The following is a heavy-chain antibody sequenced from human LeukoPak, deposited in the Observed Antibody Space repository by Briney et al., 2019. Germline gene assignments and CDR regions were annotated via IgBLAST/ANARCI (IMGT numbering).Heavy chain of an antibody. CDR2: IINSSYI. CDR1: GFTVSSNY. V-gene: IGHV3-69-1*01. Sequence: GGSLRLSCAASGFTVSSNYMSWVRQAPGKGLQWVSSIINSSYIYYSDSVKGRFTISRDNTKNSLYLEMDRLSAEDTAVYYCARDRGYAGYAHGYWGQGTLVTVSS. CDR3: ARDRGYAGYAHGY. D-gene: IGHD5-12*01. J-gene: IGHJ4*02.